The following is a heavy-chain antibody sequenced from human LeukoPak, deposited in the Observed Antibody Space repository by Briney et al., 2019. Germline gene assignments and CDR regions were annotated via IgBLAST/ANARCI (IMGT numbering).Heavy chain of an antibody. CDR1: GFIFSSFG. Sequence: GGSLRLSCAASGFIFSSFGMNWVRQAPGKGLEWVSYISSSSPTIFYADSVKGRFTISRDNAKDTVYLQMNSLRAEDTAVYYCARDRYYDSSGYYDSEFDYWGQGTLVTVSS. CDR2: ISSSSPTI. J-gene: IGHJ4*02. D-gene: IGHD3-22*01. V-gene: IGHV3-48*04. CDR3: ARDRYYDSSGYYDSEFDY.